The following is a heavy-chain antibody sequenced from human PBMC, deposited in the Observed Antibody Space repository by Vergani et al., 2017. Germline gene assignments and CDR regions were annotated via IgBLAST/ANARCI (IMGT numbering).Heavy chain of an antibody. CDR3: ARYNDYGDYEEEARFDP. CDR1: GGPIRSSSYY. CDR2: IYYSGST. D-gene: IGHD4-17*01. Sequence: QLQLQESGPGLVKPSETLSLTFSVSGGPIRSSSYYWGWIRQPPGKGLEWIGSIYYSGSTYYNPSLKSRATISVDTSKNQFSLKLSSVTAADTAVYYCARYNDYGDYEEEARFDPWGQGTLVTVSS. J-gene: IGHJ5*02. V-gene: IGHV4-39*01.